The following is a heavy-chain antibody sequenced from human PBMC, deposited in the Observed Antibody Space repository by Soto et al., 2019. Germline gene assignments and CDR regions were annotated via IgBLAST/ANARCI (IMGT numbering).Heavy chain of an antibody. D-gene: IGHD6-13*01. CDR1: GGSISSYY. Sequence: PSETLSLTCTVSGGSISSYYWSWIRQPPGKGLEWIGYIYYSGSTNYNPSLKSRVTISVDTSKNQFSLKLSSVTAADTAVYYCARLNLYSSSLFWFDPWGQGTLVTVSS. V-gene: IGHV4-59*08. J-gene: IGHJ5*02. CDR2: IYYSGST. CDR3: ARLNLYSSSLFWFDP.